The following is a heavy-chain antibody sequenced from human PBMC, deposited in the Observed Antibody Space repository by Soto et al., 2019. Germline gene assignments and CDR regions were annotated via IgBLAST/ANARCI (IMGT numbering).Heavy chain of an antibody. CDR3: ARGHYDYVWGSYRYNNWFDP. V-gene: IGHV4-34*01. Sequence: SETLSLTCAVYGGSFSGYYWSWIRQPPVKGLEWIGEINHSGSTNYNPSLKSRVTISVDTSKNQFSLKLSSVTAADTAVYYCARGHYDYVWGSYRYNNWFDPWGQGTLVTVSS. D-gene: IGHD3-16*02. J-gene: IGHJ5*02. CDR1: GGSFSGYY. CDR2: INHSGST.